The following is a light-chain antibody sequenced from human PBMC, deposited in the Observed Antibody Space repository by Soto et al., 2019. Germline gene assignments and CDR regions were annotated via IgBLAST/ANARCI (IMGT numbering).Light chain of an antibody. J-gene: IGLJ1*01. Sequence: QSALTQPASMSGSPGQSVTISCAGTSSDIGGYNYVSWYQHHPGTAPTLIIYDVSSRPSGVSHRFSASKSGNTASLTISGLQAEDEADYYCSSFSVASPLFGTGTKVTV. V-gene: IGLV2-14*01. CDR2: DVS. CDR1: SSDIGGYNY. CDR3: SSFSVASPL.